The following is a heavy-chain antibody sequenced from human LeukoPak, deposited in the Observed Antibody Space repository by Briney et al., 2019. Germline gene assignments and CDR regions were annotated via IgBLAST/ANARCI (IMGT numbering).Heavy chain of an antibody. CDR3: ATSGYSSSCPDY. J-gene: IGHJ4*02. CDR2: IYTSGST. V-gene: IGHV4-4*07. Sequence: KPSETLSLTCTVSGGSISSYYWSWIRQPAGKGLEWIGRIYTSGSTNYNPSLKSRVTMSVDTSKNRFSLKLSSVTAADTAVYYCATSGYSSSCPDYWGQGTLVTVSS. D-gene: IGHD6-13*01. CDR1: GGSISSYY.